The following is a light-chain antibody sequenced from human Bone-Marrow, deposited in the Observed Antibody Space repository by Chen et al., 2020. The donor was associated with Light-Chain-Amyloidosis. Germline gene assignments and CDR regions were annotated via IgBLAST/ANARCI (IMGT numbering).Light chain of an antibody. Sequence: SYELTQPPSVSVSPGQTARITCSGDDLPTKYAYWYQQKPGQAPVLVIHRDTERPSWISERFSGSRSGTTATLTISGVQAEDEADYHCQSADSSGTYEVIFGGGTKLTVL. V-gene: IGLV3-25*03. CDR2: RDT. CDR3: QSADSSGTYEVI. J-gene: IGLJ2*01. CDR1: DLPTKY.